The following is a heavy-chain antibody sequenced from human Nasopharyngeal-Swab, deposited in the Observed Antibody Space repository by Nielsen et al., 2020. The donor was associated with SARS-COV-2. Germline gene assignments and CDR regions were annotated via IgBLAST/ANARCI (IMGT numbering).Heavy chain of an antibody. Sequence: ASVKVSCKASGYTFTSYGISWVRQAPGQGLEWMGWISAYNGNTNYAQKLQGRVTMTTDTSTSTAYMELRSLRSDDTAVYYCARDGLRFLEWLFRVQGVQRGTNWFDPWGQGTLVTVSS. V-gene: IGHV1-18*04. CDR3: ARDGLRFLEWLFRVQGVQRGTNWFDP. D-gene: IGHD3-3*01. CDR1: GYTFTSYG. CDR2: ISAYNGNT. J-gene: IGHJ5*02.